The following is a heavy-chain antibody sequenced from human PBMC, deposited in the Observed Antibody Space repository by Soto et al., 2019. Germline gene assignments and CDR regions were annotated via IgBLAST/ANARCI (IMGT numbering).Heavy chain of an antibody. Sequence: SVKVSCKASGGTFSSYAISWVRQAPGQGLEWMGGIIPIFGTANYAQKFQGRVTITADESTSTAYMELSSLRSEDTAVYYCARNYDSSGYYYRVGAFDIWGQGAMVTVSS. D-gene: IGHD3-22*01. J-gene: IGHJ3*02. CDR3: ARNYDSSGYYYRVGAFDI. CDR1: GGTFSSYA. CDR2: IIPIFGTA. V-gene: IGHV1-69*13.